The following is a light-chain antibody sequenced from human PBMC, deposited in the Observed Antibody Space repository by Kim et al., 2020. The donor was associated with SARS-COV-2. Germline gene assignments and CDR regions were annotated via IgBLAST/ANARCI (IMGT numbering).Light chain of an antibody. CDR1: QSVSIY. J-gene: IGKJ1*01. CDR3: QHRKT. Sequence: EIVLTQSPATLSLSPGERATLSCRASQSVSIYLAWYQQKPGQAPRLLIYDASNRATGIPARFSGRGSGTDFTLTISSLEPDDFAVYYCQHRKTFGQGTKVDIK. V-gene: IGKV3-11*01. CDR2: DAS.